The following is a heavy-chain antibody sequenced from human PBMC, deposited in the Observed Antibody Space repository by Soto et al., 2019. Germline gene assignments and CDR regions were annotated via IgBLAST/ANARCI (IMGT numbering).Heavy chain of an antibody. CDR2: IYYSGST. J-gene: IGHJ4*02. D-gene: IGHD1-1*01. Sequence: PSETLSLTCTVSGGSISSSSYYWGWIRQPPGKGLEWIGSIYYSGSTYYNPSLKSRVTISVDTSKNQFSLKLSSVTAADTAVYYCERHKTKAHWTSHGDYWGQGTLVTVSS. CDR3: ERHKTKAHWTSHGDY. CDR1: GGSISSSSYY. V-gene: IGHV4-39*01.